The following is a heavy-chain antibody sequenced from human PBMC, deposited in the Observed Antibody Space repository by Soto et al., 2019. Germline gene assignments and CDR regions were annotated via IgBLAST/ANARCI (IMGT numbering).Heavy chain of an antibody. CDR1: GGSISSYY. J-gene: IGHJ4*02. Sequence: LSLTCTVSGGSISSYYWSWIRQPPGKGLEWIGYIYYSGSTNYNPSLKSRVTISVDTSKNQFSLKLSSVTAADTAVYYCARARYSSGWEYYFDYWGQGTLVTVSS. CDR3: ARARYSSGWEYYFDY. CDR2: IYYSGST. D-gene: IGHD6-19*01. V-gene: IGHV4-59*01.